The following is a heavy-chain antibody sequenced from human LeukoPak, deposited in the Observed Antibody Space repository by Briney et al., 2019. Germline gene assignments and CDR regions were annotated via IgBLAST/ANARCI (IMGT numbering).Heavy chain of an antibody. V-gene: IGHV4-61*02. J-gene: IGHJ3*02. Sequence: PSETLSLTCTVSGGSISSGSYYWSWIRQPAGKGLEWIGRIYTSGSTNYNPSLKSRVTISVDTSKNQFSLKLSSVTAADTAVYYCAKSNGYGLTDIWGQGTMVTVSS. CDR1: GGSISSGSYY. CDR2: IYTSGST. D-gene: IGHD3-22*01. CDR3: AKSNGYGLTDI.